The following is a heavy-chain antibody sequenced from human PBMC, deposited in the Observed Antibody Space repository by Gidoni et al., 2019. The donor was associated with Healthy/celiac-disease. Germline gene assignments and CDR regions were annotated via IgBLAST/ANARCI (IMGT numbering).Heavy chain of an antibody. CDR2: ISWNSGSI. CDR3: AKDNYYDSSGIYW. D-gene: IGHD3-22*01. CDR1: GFTFDDYA. Sequence: EVQLVESGGGLVQPGRSLRLSCAASGFTFDDYAMHWVRQAPGKGLEWVSGISWNSGSIGYADSVKGRFTISRDNAKNSLYLQMNSLRAEDTALYYCAKDNYYDSSGIYWWGQGTLVTVSS. V-gene: IGHV3-9*01. J-gene: IGHJ4*02.